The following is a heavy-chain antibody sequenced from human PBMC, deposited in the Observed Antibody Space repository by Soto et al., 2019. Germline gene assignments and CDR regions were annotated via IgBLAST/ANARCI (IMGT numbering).Heavy chain of an antibody. D-gene: IGHD3-22*01. CDR3: AKGGVRGSGDYEQRS. CDR2: MSGDAVDT. CDR1: GFTFSIYA. V-gene: IGHV3-23*01. Sequence: EEQLLESGGGLVQPGGSLRLSCAASGFTFSIYAMMWVRQAPGKGLEWVSAMSGDAVDTYYIDSVKGRFTISRDNSKNTLYLQMTSLTADDTAVYFCAKGGVRGSGDYEQRSWGHGTLVTVSS. J-gene: IGHJ5*01.